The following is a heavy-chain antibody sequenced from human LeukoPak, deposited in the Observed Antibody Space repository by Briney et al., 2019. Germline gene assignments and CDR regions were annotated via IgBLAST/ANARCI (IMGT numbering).Heavy chain of an antibody. J-gene: IGHJ5*02. CDR2: IYYSGST. CDR3: ARRSSILWTDLGGWFDP. Sequence: SETLSLTCNVSGGSISSSSYYWGWIRQPPGKGLEWIGSIYYSGSTYYNPSLKSRVTISVDTSKNQFSLKLSSVTAADTAVYYCARRSSILWTDLGGWFDPWGQGTLVTVSS. V-gene: IGHV4-39*01. D-gene: IGHD2-21*01. CDR1: GGSISSSSYY.